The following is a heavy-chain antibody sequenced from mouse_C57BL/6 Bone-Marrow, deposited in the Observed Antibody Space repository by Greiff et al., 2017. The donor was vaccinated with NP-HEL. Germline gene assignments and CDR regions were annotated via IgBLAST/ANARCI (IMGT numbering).Heavy chain of an antibody. V-gene: IGHV7-3*01. D-gene: IGHD2-2*01. CDR3: ARLGGYDFDY. Sequence: EVKLMESGGGLVQPGGSLSLSCAASGFTFTDYYMSWVRQPPGKALEWLGFIRNKANGYTTEYSASVKGRFTISRDNSQSILYLQMNALRAEDSATYYCARLGGYDFDYWGQGTTLTVSS. CDR1: GFTFTDYY. CDR2: IRNKANGYTT. J-gene: IGHJ2*01.